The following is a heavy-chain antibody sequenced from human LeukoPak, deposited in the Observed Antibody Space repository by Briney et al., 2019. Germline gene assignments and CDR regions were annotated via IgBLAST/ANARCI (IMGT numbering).Heavy chain of an antibody. CDR2: ISSSSSYI. J-gene: IGHJ4*02. CDR1: GFTFSSYS. D-gene: IGHD3-22*01. V-gene: IGHV3-21*01. CDR3: ARDWGYCDSSGYYTYFDY. Sequence: GGSLRLSCAASGFTFSSYSMNWVRQAPGKGLEWVSSISSSSSYIYYADSVKGRFTISRDNAKNSLYLQMNSLRAEDTAVYYCARDWGYCDSSGYYTYFDYWGQGTLVTVSS.